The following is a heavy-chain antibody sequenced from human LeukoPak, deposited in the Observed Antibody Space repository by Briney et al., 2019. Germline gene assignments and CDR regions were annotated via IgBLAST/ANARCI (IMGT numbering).Heavy chain of an antibody. CDR1: GGSISSYY. Sequence: PSETLSLTCTVSGGSISSYYWSWIRQPPGKGLEWIGYIYYSGSTNYNPSLKSRVTMSLDTSKNQFSLKLTSLTAADTAVYYCASYTGDYALGYWGQGALVTVSS. J-gene: IGHJ4*02. D-gene: IGHD4-17*01. CDR2: IYYSGST. V-gene: IGHV4-59*01. CDR3: ASYTGDYALGY.